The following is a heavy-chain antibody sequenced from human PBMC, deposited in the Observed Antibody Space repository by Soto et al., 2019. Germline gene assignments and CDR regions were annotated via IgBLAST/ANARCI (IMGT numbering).Heavy chain of an antibody. Sequence: QVQLVESGGGVVQPGRSLRLSCAASGFTFSSYGMHWVRQAPGKGLEWVAVISYDGSNKYYADSVKGRFTISRDNSKNTLYLQMNSLRAEDTAVYYCAKAAFGGGYSYGYFDYWGQGTLVTVSS. D-gene: IGHD5-18*01. J-gene: IGHJ4*02. CDR1: GFTFSSYG. V-gene: IGHV3-30*18. CDR3: AKAAFGGGYSYGYFDY. CDR2: ISYDGSNK.